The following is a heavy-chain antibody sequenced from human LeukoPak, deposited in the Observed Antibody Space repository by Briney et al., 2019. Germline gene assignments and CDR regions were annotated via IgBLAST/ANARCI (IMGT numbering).Heavy chain of an antibody. CDR2: ISRSGSST. J-gene: IGHJ2*01. V-gene: IGHV3-23*01. CDR3: AKGGDILTGYYLYWYFDL. Sequence: TGGSLRLSCAASGSTFSAYAMSWVRQAPAKGLEWVSAISRSGSSTDYADSVKGRFTISRDNSKNTLYLQMNSLRPEDTAVYYCAKGGDILTGYYLYWYFDLWGRGTLVTVSS. D-gene: IGHD3-9*01. CDR1: GSTFSAYA.